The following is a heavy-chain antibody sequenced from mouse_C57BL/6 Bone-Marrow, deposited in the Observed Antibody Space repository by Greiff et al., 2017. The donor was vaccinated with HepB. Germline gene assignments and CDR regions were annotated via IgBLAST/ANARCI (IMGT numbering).Heavy chain of an antibody. CDR1: GYTFTSYW. J-gene: IGHJ2*01. V-gene: IGHV1-64*01. CDR2: IHPNGGST. Sequence: QVQLQQPGAELVKPGASVKLSCKASGYTFTSYWMHWVKQRPGQGLEWIGMIHPNGGSTNYNEKFKSKATLTVDKSSSTAYMQLSSLTSEDSAVYYCASTTVDYFDYWGQGTTLTVSS. CDR3: ASTTVDYFDY. D-gene: IGHD1-1*01.